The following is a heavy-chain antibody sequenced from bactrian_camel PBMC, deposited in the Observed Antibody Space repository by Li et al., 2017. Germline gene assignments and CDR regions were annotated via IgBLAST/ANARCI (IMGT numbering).Heavy chain of an antibody. CDR3: AAGQGVGWCLDVIRVGAEADFDY. D-gene: IGHD5*01. CDR1: GFVPTKRC. V-gene: IGHV3S53*01. CDR2: IDSDGDA. J-gene: IGHJ6*01. Sequence: HVQLVESGGGSVQAGGSLTLSCEAAGFVPTKRCVGWFRQAPGKEREGIATIDSDGDAAYVESMKGRFTISVDNAKNTLYLQMNSLNPEDTGTYTCAAGQGVGWCLDVIRVGAEADFDYWGQGTQVTVS.